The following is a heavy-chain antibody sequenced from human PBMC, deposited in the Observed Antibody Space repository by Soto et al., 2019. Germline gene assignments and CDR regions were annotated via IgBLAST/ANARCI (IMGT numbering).Heavy chain of an antibody. CDR2: IVPIVDTS. CDR3: VRVVAITGYPDN. CDR1: GGTFSSYA. J-gene: IGHJ4*02. V-gene: IGHV1-69*12. Sequence: QVQLVQSGAEVRQPASSVKVSCKTSGGTFSSYAISWVRQAPGQGLEWMGGIVPIVDTSTYAQKFQGSVTITADESTSTVYMELSSLRSDDTAVYYCVRVVAITGYPDNWGQGTLVTVSS. D-gene: IGHD5-12*01.